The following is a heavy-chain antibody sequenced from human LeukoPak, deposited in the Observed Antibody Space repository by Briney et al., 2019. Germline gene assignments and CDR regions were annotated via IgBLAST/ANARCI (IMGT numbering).Heavy chain of an antibody. V-gene: IGHV3-23*01. Sequence: PGGSLKPSCAASQFTFSDYGMSWVRQGPGKGLEWVSFISGTGRSTYYADSVKGRFTTSRDNSKHTVYLQMSSLTVDDTAFYYCAKSTGSGILFPNDYWGQGTLVTVSS. CDR3: AKSTGSGILFPNDY. J-gene: IGHJ4*02. CDR1: QFTFSDYG. D-gene: IGHD3-10*01. CDR2: ISGTGRST.